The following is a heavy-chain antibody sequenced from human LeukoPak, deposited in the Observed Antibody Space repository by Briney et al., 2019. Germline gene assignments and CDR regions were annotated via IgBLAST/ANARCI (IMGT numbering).Heavy chain of an antibody. J-gene: IGHJ6*03. CDR3: ARDQGILTGYPYYYYYMDV. CDR1: GYSISSGYY. CDR2: IYHSGST. Sequence: SETLSLTCTVSGYSISSGYYWGWIRQPPGKGLEWIGSIYHSGSTYYNPSLKSRVTISVDTSKNQFSLKLSSVTAADTAVYYCARDQGILTGYPYYYYYMDVWGKGTTVTISS. D-gene: IGHD3-9*01. V-gene: IGHV4-38-2*02.